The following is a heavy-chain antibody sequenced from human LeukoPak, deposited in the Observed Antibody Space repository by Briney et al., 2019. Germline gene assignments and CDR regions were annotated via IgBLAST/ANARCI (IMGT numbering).Heavy chain of an antibody. CDR2: ISYDGSNK. V-gene: IGHV3-30*18. CDR3: AKASMIVVAPNDAFDI. J-gene: IGHJ3*02. Sequence: GRSLRLSCAASGFTFSSYGMHWVRQAPGKGLEWVAVISYDGSNKYYADSVKGRFTISRDNSKNTLYLQMNSLRAEDTAMYYCAKASMIVVAPNDAFDIWGQGTMVTVSS. CDR1: GFTFSSYG. D-gene: IGHD3-22*01.